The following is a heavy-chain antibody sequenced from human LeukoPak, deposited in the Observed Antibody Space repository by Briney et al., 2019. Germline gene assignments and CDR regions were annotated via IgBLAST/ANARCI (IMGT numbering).Heavy chain of an antibody. CDR1: GFTFSNAW. V-gene: IGHV3-15*01. CDR3: TTGQYEYSSIDY. CDR2: IKSKTDGGTT. D-gene: IGHD6-6*01. J-gene: IGHJ4*02. Sequence: GGSLRLSCAASGFTFSNAWMSWVCQAPGKGLEWVGRIKSKTDGGTTDYAAPVKGRFTISRDDSKNTLYLQMNSLKTEDTAVYYCTTGQYEYSSIDYWGQGTLVTVSP.